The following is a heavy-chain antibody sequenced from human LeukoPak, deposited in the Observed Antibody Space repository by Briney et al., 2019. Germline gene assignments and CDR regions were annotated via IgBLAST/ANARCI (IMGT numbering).Heavy chain of an antibody. D-gene: IGHD6-13*01. Sequence: ASVTVSCKASGYTFTDYYLHWVRQAPGQGLEWMGWINPNSGGTNYAQKFRGRVTMTRDTSISTAYMELTSLRSDDAAVYYCAWPPQLIAAAGTYNYFDTWGQGTLVTVSS. CDR1: GYTFTDYY. V-gene: IGHV1-2*02. J-gene: IGHJ5*02. CDR2: INPNSGGT. CDR3: AWPPQLIAAAGTYNYFDT.